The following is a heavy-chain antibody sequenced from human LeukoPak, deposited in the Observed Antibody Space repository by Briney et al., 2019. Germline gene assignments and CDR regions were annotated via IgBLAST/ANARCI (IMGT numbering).Heavy chain of an antibody. CDR3: AKDPAYYYGSGSYYQDYYYGMDV. CDR1: GFTFSSYA. Sequence: GRSLRLSCAASGFTFSSYAMSWVRQAPGKGLEWVSAISGSGGSTYYADSVKGRFTISRDNSKNTLYLQMNSLRAEDTAVYYCAKDPAYYYGSGSYYQDYYYGMDVWGQGTTVTVSS. V-gene: IGHV3-23*01. J-gene: IGHJ6*02. D-gene: IGHD3-10*01. CDR2: ISGSGGST.